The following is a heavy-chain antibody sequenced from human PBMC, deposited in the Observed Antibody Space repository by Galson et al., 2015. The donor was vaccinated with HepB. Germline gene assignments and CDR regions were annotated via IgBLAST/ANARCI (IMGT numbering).Heavy chain of an antibody. CDR2: VSSHGGST. J-gene: IGHJ3*02. D-gene: IGHD3-10*01. V-gene: IGHV3-64*02. CDR1: GFSFSNYA. CDR3: ARGTTMIREVLIADALDM. Sequence: SLRLSCAASGFSFSNYAIFWVRQAPGKGLEFVSAVSSHGGSTYSLDSVKDRINVSRDNSKNTVYLQMGSLSADDTAVCYCARGTTMIREVLIADALDMWGQGTRVTVSS.